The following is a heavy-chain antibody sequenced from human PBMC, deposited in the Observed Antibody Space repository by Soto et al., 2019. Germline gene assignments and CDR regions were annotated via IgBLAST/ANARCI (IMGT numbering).Heavy chain of an antibody. CDR3: ARDGRYSYGGSSYYGMDV. CDR1: GGTFSSYA. J-gene: IGHJ6*02. Sequence: QVQLVQSGAAVKKPGSSVKVSCKASGGTFSSYAISWVRQAPGQGLEWMGGIIPIFGTANYAQKFQGRVTITADESTSTAYMELSSLRSEDTAVYYCARDGRYSYGGSSYYGMDVWGQGTTVTVSS. CDR2: IIPIFGTA. V-gene: IGHV1-69*12. D-gene: IGHD5-18*01.